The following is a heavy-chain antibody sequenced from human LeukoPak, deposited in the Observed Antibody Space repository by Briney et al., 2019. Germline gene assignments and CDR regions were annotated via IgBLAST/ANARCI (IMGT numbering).Heavy chain of an antibody. V-gene: IGHV3-7*01. J-gene: IGHJ4*02. Sequence: GGSLRRSCAASGFTFSSYWMSWVREAPGKGLEWVANIKQDRSEKYYVDSVKGRFTISRDNAKNSLYLQMNSLRAEDTAVYYCARDYGYCSSTRCYAYYFDYWGQGTLVTVSS. CDR2: IKQDRSEK. D-gene: IGHD2-2*01. CDR1: GFTFSSYW. CDR3: ARDYGYCSSTRCYAYYFDY.